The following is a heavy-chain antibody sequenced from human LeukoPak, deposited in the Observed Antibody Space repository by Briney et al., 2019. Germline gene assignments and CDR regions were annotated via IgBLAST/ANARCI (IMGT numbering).Heavy chain of an antibody. Sequence: ASVKVSCKASGYIFTKYVVHWVRQAPGQRPEWMGWIKAGNGDTKYSQNFRDRLTITRDTSASTVYMELSSLTPEDTALYYCARDDCGDTCYPGGYWGQGTLVTVSS. CDR3: ARDDCGDTCYPGGY. CDR1: GYIFTKYV. V-gene: IGHV1-3*01. CDR2: IKAGNGDT. J-gene: IGHJ4*02. D-gene: IGHD2-21*01.